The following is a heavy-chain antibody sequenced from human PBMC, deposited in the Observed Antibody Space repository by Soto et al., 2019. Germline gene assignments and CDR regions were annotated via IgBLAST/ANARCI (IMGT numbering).Heavy chain of an antibody. CDR2: ISYSGST. D-gene: IGHD3-22*01. CDR1: GFAISRAYY. J-gene: IGHJ4*02. V-gene: IGHV4-38-2*01. CDR3: ARYYFDGSGYYYGYFDY. Sequence: SETLSLTCGVSGFAISRAYYWGWIRQTPGKGLEWIGSISYSGSTFYNASLQSRVTISIDTSKNHFSLRLTSVTAADTALYYCARYYFDGSGYYYGYFDYWGQGALVTVSS.